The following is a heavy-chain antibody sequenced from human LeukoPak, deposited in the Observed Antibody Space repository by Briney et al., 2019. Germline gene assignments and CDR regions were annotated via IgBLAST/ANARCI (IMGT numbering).Heavy chain of an antibody. D-gene: IGHD2-2*01. CDR2: IYYSGST. V-gene: IGHV4-59*01. CDR3: AREGPHYAPRY. J-gene: IGHJ4*02. Sequence: SETLSLTCTVSGGSISSYYWSWIRQPPGKGLEWIGYIYYSGSTNYNPSLKSRVTISVDTSKNQFSLKLSSVTAADTAVYYCAREGPHYAPRYWGQGTLVTVSS. CDR1: GGSISSYY.